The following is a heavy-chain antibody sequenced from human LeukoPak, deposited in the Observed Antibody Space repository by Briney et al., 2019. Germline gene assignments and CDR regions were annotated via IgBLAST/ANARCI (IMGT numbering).Heavy chain of an antibody. D-gene: IGHD2-15*01. J-gene: IGHJ4*02. CDR1: GYTFTSYD. CDR3: ARAGGYCGRISCPYYFDY. V-gene: IGHV1-8*01. Sequence: ASVKVSCKASGYTFTSYDINWVRQATGQGLEWMGWMNPNSGNTGYAQKFQGRVTMTRNTSISTAYMELSSLRSEDTAVYYCARAGGYCGRISCPYYFDYWGQGSLVAVSS. CDR2: MNPNSGNT.